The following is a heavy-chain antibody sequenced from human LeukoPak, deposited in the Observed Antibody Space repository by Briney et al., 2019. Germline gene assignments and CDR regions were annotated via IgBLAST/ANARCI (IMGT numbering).Heavy chain of an antibody. D-gene: IGHD4-17*01. CDR1: GGSISSGGYS. CDR3: ARHPTVTTVYWYFDL. CDR2: IYHSGST. J-gene: IGHJ2*01. V-gene: IGHV4-30-2*01. Sequence: KPSETLSLTCAVSGGSISSGGYSWSWIRQPPGKGLEWIGYIYHSGSTYYNPSLKSRVTISVDRSKNQFSLKLSSVTAADTAVYYCARHPTVTTVYWYFDLWGRGTLVTVSS.